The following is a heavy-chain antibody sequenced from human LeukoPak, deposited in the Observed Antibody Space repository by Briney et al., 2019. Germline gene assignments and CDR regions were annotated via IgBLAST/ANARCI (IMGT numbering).Heavy chain of an antibody. CDR2: IYYSGST. D-gene: IGHD3-22*01. J-gene: IGHJ6*02. CDR1: GVSISSYY. CDR3: ARRTPLRYYYDSSGYGMDV. Sequence: SETLSLTCTVSGVSISSYYWSWIRQPPGKGLEWIGYIYYSGSTNYNPSLKSRVTISVDTSKNQFSLKLSSVTAADTAVYYCARRTPLRYYYDSSGYGMDVWGQGTTVTVSS. V-gene: IGHV4-59*12.